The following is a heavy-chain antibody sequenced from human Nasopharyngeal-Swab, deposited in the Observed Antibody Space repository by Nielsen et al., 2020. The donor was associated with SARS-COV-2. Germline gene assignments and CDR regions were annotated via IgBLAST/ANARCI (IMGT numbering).Heavy chain of an antibody. CDR2: IYSGGST. CDR3: ARAYYDFWSGPGYYYYYMDV. Sequence: WIPQPPGKGLEWVSVIYSGGSTYYADSVKGRFTISRDNSKNTLYLQMNSLRAEDTAVYYCARAYYDFWSGPGYYYYYMDVWGKGTTVTVSS. J-gene: IGHJ6*03. V-gene: IGHV3-53*03. D-gene: IGHD3-3*01.